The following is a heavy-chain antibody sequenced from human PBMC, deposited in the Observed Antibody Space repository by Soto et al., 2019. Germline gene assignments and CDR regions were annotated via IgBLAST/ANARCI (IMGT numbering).Heavy chain of an antibody. CDR1: GFTFSDYY. CDR2: ISSSSSYT. D-gene: IGHD3-3*01. V-gene: IGHV3-11*06. J-gene: IGHJ6*02. Sequence: GGSLSLSGAASGFTFSDYYMSWIRQAPGKGLEWVSYISSSSSYTNYADSVKGRFTISRDNAKNSLYLQMNSLRAEDTAVYYFARGAILNGMDVWGQGTTVTVSS. CDR3: ARGAILNGMDV.